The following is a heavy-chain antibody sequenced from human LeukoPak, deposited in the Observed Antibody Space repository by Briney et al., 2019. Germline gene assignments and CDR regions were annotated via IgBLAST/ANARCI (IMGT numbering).Heavy chain of an antibody. Sequence: GGSLRLSCAASGFSFSAYEMNWVRQAPGKGLEWVAYISSSGTTIYYADSVKGRFTISRDNAKNSLYLQMNSLRAEDTAVYYCAELGITMIGGVWGKGTTVTISS. D-gene: IGHD3-10*02. V-gene: IGHV3-48*03. CDR3: AELGITMIGGV. J-gene: IGHJ6*04. CDR2: ISSSGTTI. CDR1: GFSFSAYE.